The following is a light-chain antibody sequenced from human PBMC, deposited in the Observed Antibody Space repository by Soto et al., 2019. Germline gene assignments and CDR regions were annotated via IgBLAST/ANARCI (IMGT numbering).Light chain of an antibody. Sequence: QSALTQPASVSGSPGQSITISCTGTSSDVGDYNFVSWYQQHPGKAPKLMVYDVTNRPSGVSNHFSGSKSGNTASLTISGLQAEDEADYHCSSYTNTTGRVIFGGGTKLTVL. CDR1: SSDVGDYNF. V-gene: IGLV2-14*03. CDR2: DVT. J-gene: IGLJ2*01. CDR3: SSYTNTTGRVI.